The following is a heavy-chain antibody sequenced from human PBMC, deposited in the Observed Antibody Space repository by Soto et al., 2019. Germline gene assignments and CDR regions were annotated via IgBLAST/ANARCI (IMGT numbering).Heavy chain of an antibody. CDR3: AKDQSSGWYYLAPIFDY. CDR2: ISWNSGSI. Sequence: PGGSLRLSCAASGFTFDDYAMHWVRQAPGKGLEWVSGISWNSGSIGYADSVKGRFTISRDNAKNSLYLQMNSLRAEDTALYYCAKDQSSGWYYLAPIFDYWGQGTLVTVSS. D-gene: IGHD6-19*01. V-gene: IGHV3-9*01. J-gene: IGHJ4*02. CDR1: GFTFDDYA.